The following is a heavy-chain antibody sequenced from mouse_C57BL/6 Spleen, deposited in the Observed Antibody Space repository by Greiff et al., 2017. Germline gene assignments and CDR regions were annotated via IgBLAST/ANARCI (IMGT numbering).Heavy chain of an antibody. CDR2: INPNSGST. J-gene: IGHJ3*01. D-gene: IGHD2-3*01. CDR1: GYTFTSYW. V-gene: IGHV1-64*01. Sequence: VKLLQPGAELVKPGASVKLSCKASGYTFTSYWMLWVKQRPGQGLVWIGMINPNSGSTNYNEQFKSKATLTVDKSSSTAYRQLSILTSEDSAVYYCASLYDWFAYWGQGTLVTVSA. CDR3: ASLYDWFAY.